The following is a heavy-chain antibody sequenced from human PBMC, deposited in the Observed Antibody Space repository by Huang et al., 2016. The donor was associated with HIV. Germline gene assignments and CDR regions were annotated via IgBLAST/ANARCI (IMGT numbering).Heavy chain of an antibody. J-gene: IGHJ4*02. D-gene: IGHD3-3*01. V-gene: IGHV3-21*01. CDR3: ARAVPTPNRFGVGGFDY. CDR2: ISSSSSYI. Sequence: EVQLVESGGGLVKPGGSLRLSCAASGFTFSSYSMNWVRQAPGKGLKWVSSISSSSSYINYADSVKGRFTISRDNAKNSLYLQMNSLRAEDTAVYYCARAVPTPNRFGVGGFDYWGQGTLVTVSS. CDR1: GFTFSSYS.